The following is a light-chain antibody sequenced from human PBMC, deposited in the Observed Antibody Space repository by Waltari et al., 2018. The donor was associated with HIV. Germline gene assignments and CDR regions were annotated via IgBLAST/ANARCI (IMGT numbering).Light chain of an antibody. CDR3: QQYQSYSLFM. CDR1: QTIDNY. V-gene: IGKV1-5*03. Sequence: DVQVTQLPSTLTASAGDRVSTPCRVSQTIDNYLAWYQQRPGEAPNLLIYRASTLESGVPSRFSGSGSGTDFTLTINNLQPNDSATYYCQQYQSYSLFMFGPGTKVEIK. CDR2: RAS. J-gene: IGKJ1*01.